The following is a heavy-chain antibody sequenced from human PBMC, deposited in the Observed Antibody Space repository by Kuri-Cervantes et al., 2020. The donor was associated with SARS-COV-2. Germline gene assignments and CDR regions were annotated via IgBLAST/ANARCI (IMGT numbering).Heavy chain of an antibody. CDR2: ISSSSSYI. Sequence: GSLRLSCAASGFTFSSYSMNWVRQAPGKGLEWVSSISSSSSYIYYADSVKGRFTISRDNAKNSLYLQMNSLRAEDTAVYYCARDIVVVPAAISDGWGQGTLVTVSS. CDR1: GFTFSSYS. D-gene: IGHD2-2*02. J-gene: IGHJ4*02. V-gene: IGHV3-21*01. CDR3: ARDIVVVPAAISDG.